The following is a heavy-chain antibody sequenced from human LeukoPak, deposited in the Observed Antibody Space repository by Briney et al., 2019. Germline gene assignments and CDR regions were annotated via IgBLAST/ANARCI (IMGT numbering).Heavy chain of an antibody. D-gene: IGHD6-19*01. CDR2: IYYSGST. V-gene: IGHV4-61*01. J-gene: IGHJ4*02. CDR1: GGSVSSGSYY. Sequence: SETLSLTCTVSGGSVSSGSYYWSWIRQPPGKGLEWIGYIYYSGSTNYNPSLKSRVTISVDMSKNQFSLKLSSVTAADTAVYYCARVRDSSGWYGGDHWGQGTLVTVSS. CDR3: ARVRDSSGWYGGDH.